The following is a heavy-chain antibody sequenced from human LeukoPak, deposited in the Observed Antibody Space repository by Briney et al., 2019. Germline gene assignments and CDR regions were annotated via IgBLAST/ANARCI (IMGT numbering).Heavy chain of an antibody. CDR3: ARAPGIGEGATFYYYYGMDV. J-gene: IGHJ6*02. Sequence: GGSLRLSCAASGFTFSSYSMNWVRQAPGKGLEWVSYISSSSSTIYYADSVKGRFTISRDNAKNPLYLQMNSLRAEDTAVYYCARAPGIGEGATFYYYYGMDVWGQGTTVTVSS. CDR2: ISSSSSTI. D-gene: IGHD1-26*01. CDR1: GFTFSSYS. V-gene: IGHV3-48*01.